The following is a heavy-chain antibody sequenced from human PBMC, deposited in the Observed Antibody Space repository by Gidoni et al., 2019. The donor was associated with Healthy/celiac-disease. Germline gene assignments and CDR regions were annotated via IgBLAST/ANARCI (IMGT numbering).Heavy chain of an antibody. V-gene: IGHV4-30-4*01. CDR2: IYYSGST. D-gene: IGHD3-3*01. J-gene: IGHJ3*02. CDR1: GGSIRRCDYY. CDR3: ARDEAATISYDAFDI. Sequence: QVQLQESGPGLVKPSQTLSLTCTVSGGSIRRCDYYWSWIRQPPGKGLEWIGYIYYSGSTYYNPSLKSRVTISVDTSKNQFSLKLSSVTAADTAVYYCARDEAATISYDAFDIWGQGTMVTVSS.